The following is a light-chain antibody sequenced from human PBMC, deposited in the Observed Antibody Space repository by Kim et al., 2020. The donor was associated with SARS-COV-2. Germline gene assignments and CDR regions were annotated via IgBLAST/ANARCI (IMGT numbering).Light chain of an antibody. CDR1: QSINSY. Sequence: DIQMTQSPSSLSASVGDRVTITCRASQSINSYLNWYQQKPGKAPKLLIYDASSLQSGVPSRFSGSGSGTDFTLTISSLQPEDFATYYCQKSYSTNPYTFGQGTKLEI. CDR2: DAS. V-gene: IGKV1-39*01. J-gene: IGKJ2*01. CDR3: QKSYSTNPYT.